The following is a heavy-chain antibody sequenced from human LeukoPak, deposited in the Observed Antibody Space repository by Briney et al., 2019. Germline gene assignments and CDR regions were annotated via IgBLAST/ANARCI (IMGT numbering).Heavy chain of an antibody. CDR3: ARGSLSGNYGAYDL. D-gene: IGHD5-24*01. J-gene: IGHJ3*01. CDR1: GFTFSSYG. CDR2: IWYDGSNK. V-gene: IGHV3-33*01. Sequence: GGPLRLSCAASGFTFSSYGMHWVRQAPGKGLEWVAVIWYDGSNKYYADSVKGRFTISRDNGASSFYLQMNSLRVEDTAVYYCARGSLSGNYGAYDLWGQGTVVTVSS.